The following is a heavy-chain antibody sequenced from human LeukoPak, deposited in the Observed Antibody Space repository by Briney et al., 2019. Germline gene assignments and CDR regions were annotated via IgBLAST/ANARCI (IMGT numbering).Heavy chain of an antibody. J-gene: IGHJ4*02. CDR2: IYSSGDT. Sequence: PSETLSLTCSVSGAFISNHHWSWIRQPAGKGLEWIGRIYSSGDTTYNPSLKSRVTISVDTSKSQFSLRLTSVTAADTAVYYCARDKVANDYWGQGTLVTVAS. CDR1: GAFISNHH. V-gene: IGHV4-4*07. CDR3: ARDKVANDY. D-gene: IGHD5-12*01.